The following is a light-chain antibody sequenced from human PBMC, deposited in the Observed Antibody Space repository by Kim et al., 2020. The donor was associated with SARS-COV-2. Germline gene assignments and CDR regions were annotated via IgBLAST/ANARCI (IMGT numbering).Light chain of an antibody. CDR2: SNN. J-gene: IGLJ2*01. V-gene: IGLV1-44*01. CDR3: AAWDDSLNGPV. Sequence: QSVLTQPPSASGTPGQRVTISCSGSSSNIGSNTVNWYQQLPGTAPKLLIYSNNHRPSGVPDRFSGAKSGTSAALAISGLQSEDEAAYYCAAWDDSLNGPVFGGGTKMTV. CDR1: SSNIGSNT.